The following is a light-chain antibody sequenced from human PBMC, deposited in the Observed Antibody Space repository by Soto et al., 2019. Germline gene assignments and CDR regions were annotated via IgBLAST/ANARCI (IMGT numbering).Light chain of an antibody. Sequence: QSVLTQPASVSGSPGQSITISCTGSSGDVGGYGYVSWYQQHPGKAPKLIIYEVTKRPSGVSNRFSGSKSGNTASLTISGLQSDDEADYYCTSYTNTSLLRTVFGTGTKGHRP. J-gene: IGLJ1*01. CDR3: TSYTNTSLLRTV. CDR1: SGDVGGYGY. CDR2: EVT. V-gene: IGLV2-14*01.